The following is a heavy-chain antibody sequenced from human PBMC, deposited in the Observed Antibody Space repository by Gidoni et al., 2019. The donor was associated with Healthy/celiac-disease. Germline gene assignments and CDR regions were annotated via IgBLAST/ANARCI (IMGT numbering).Heavy chain of an antibody. V-gene: IGHV1-69*06. D-gene: IGHD6-13*01. J-gene: IGHJ2*01. Sequence: QVQLVQSGAAVTKLGSSVKVSCKASGGTFSSYAISWVRQAPGQGLEWMGGIIPIFGTANYAQKCQGRVTITADKSTSTAYMELSSLRSEDTAVYYCAIRQQLGNWYFDLWGRGTLVTVSS. CDR3: AIRQQLGNWYFDL. CDR2: IIPIFGTA. CDR1: GGTFSSYA.